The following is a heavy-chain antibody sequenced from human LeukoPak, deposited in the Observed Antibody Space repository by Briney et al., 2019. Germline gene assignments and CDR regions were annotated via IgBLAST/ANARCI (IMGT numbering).Heavy chain of an antibody. V-gene: IGHV3-23*01. Sequence: GGSLRLSCAASGFTFSSYAMSWVRQAPGKGLELVSAISGSGGSTYYADSVKGRFTISRDNSKNALYLQMNSLRAEDGAIDYCAKVSNRGATNYYYGMDVWGQGTTVTVSS. D-gene: IGHD1-26*01. CDR1: GFTFSSYA. CDR3: AKVSNRGATNYYYGMDV. CDR2: ISGSGGST. J-gene: IGHJ6*02.